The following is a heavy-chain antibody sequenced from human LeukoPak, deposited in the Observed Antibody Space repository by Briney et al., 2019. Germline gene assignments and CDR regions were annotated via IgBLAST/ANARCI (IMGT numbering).Heavy chain of an antibody. CDR1: GFKFSSYS. CDR2: ISSSSSYI. Sequence: GGSLRLSCAASGFKFSSYSMKWVRQAPGKGLEWVSFISSSSSYIYYADSLKGRFTISRDNSKNTLYLQMNSLRAEDTAVYYCAKDNSPYVLRYFDWFWSFDYWGQGTLVTVSS. CDR3: AKDNSPYVLRYFDWFWSFDY. D-gene: IGHD3-9*01. V-gene: IGHV3-21*01. J-gene: IGHJ4*02.